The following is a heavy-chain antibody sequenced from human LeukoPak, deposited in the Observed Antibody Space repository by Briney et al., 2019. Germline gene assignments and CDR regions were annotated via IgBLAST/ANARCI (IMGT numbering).Heavy chain of an antibody. D-gene: IGHD3-9*01. CDR3: ARGTYDILTGYYFDY. Sequence: PSETLSLTCTVSGGSISSYYWSWIRQPPGKGLEWIGYIYYSGSTNYNPSLKSRVTISVDTSKNQFSLKLSSVTAADTAVYYCARGTYDILTGYYFDYWGQGTLVTVSS. J-gene: IGHJ4*02. CDR2: IYYSGST. CDR1: GGSISSYY. V-gene: IGHV4-59*08.